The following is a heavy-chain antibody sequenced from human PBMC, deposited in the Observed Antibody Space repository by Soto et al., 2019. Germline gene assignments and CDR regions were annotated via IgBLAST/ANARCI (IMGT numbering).Heavy chain of an antibody. CDR2: IYWDDDK. V-gene: IGHV2-5*02. CDR3: AQASCFRGPFDY. J-gene: IGHJ4*02. Sequence: QITLKESGPTLVKPTQTLTLTCTFSGFSLSTTGVTVGWIRQPPGEALEWLALIYWDDDKRYSPSLKSRLTITRDTSKNQVVLTMNNMDPVDTATYYCAQASCFRGPFDYWGQGTLVTVSS. CDR1: GFSLSTTGVT. D-gene: IGHD3-10*01.